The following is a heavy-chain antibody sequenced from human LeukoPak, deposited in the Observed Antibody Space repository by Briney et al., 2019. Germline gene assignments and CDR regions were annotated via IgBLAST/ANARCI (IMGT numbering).Heavy chain of an antibody. Sequence: ASVKVSCKASGYTFTGYYMHWVRQAPGQGLEWMGWINPNSGGTNYAQKFQGRVTMTRDTSISTAYMELSRLRSDVTAVYYCARELGRGYSYGTDYWGQGTLVTVSS. D-gene: IGHD5-18*01. V-gene: IGHV1-2*02. CDR2: INPNSGGT. CDR1: GYTFTGYY. CDR3: ARELGRGYSYGTDY. J-gene: IGHJ4*02.